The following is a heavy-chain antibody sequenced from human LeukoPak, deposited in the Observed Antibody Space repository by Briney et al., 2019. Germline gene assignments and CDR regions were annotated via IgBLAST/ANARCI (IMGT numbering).Heavy chain of an antibody. CDR1: GYTFTSYG. J-gene: IGHJ4*02. Sequence: ASVKVSCKASGYTFTSYGISWVRQAPGQGLEWMGWISAYNGNTNYAQKLQGRVTMTTDTSTSTAYMELRSLRSDDTAVYYCARAGYCSSTSCSSLDYWGQGTLVTVSS. CDR3: ARAGYCSSTSCSSLDY. D-gene: IGHD2-2*01. V-gene: IGHV1-18*01. CDR2: ISAYNGNT.